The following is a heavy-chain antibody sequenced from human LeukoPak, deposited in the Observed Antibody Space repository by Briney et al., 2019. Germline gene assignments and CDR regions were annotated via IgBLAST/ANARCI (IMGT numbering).Heavy chain of an antibody. CDR3: ARMTTGHDY. CDR1: GTSLTSYY. V-gene: IGHV4-34*01. J-gene: IGHJ4*02. Sequence: PSETLSLTCGVSGTSLTSYYWSWIRQTPGKGLEWTGEVNHSGYTNMNPSLRSRVTISVDTSKNQFSLMMTSVTAADTAVYFCARMTTGHDYWGQGILVTVSS. CDR2: VNHSGYT. D-gene: IGHD4-17*01.